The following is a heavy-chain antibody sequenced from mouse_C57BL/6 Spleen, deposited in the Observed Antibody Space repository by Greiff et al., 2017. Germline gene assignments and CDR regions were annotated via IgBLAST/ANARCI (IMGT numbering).Heavy chain of an antibody. CDR1: GFNIKDYY. Sequence: VQLKESGAELVKPGASVKLSCTASGFNIKDYYMHWVKQRTEQGLEWIGRIDPEDGETKYAPKFQGKATITADTSSNTAYLQLSSLTSDDTAVYYCARSPFLDWYFDVWGTGTTVTVSS. V-gene: IGHV14-2*01. CDR3: ARSPFLDWYFDV. CDR2: IDPEDGET. J-gene: IGHJ1*03.